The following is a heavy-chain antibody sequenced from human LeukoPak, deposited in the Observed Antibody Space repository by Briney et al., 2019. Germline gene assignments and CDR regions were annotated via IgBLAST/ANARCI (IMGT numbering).Heavy chain of an antibody. J-gene: IGHJ4*02. CDR3: ARRGYCSSTSCYDENFDY. Sequence: PGGSLRLSCAASGFTFDDYAMHWVRQAPGKGLEWVSGISWNSGSIGYADSVKGRFTISRDNAKNSLYLQMNSLRAEDTAVYYCARRGYCSSTSCYDENFDYWGQGTLVTVSS. CDR1: GFTFDDYA. V-gene: IGHV3-9*01. D-gene: IGHD2-2*01. CDR2: ISWNSGSI.